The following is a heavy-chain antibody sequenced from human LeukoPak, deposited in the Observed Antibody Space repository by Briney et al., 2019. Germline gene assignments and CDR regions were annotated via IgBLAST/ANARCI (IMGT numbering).Heavy chain of an antibody. V-gene: IGHV3-7*01. CDR3: ARGDYYDSSGYYDY. Sequence: GGSLRLSCAASGFIFSNYWMSWVRQAPGKGLEWVANIKQDGSEKYYVDSVKGRFTISRDNAKNSLYLQMNSLRAEDTAVYYCARGDYYDSSGYYDYWGQGTLVTVSS. D-gene: IGHD3-22*01. J-gene: IGHJ4*02. CDR1: GFIFSNYW. CDR2: IKQDGSEK.